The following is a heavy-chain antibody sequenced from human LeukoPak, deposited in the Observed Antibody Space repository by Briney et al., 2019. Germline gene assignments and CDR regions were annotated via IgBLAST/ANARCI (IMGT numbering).Heavy chain of an antibody. J-gene: IGHJ4*02. CDR3: ARVSLPYYYGSGFDY. D-gene: IGHD3-10*01. CDR2: INSDGSST. CDR1: GFTFSSYW. Sequence: PGGSLRLSCAASGFTFSSYWMHWVRHAPGKGLVWVSRINSDGSSTIYADSVKGRFTISRDNAKNTLYLQMNSLRAEDTAVYYCARVSLPYYYGSGFDYWGQGTLVTVSS. V-gene: IGHV3-74*01.